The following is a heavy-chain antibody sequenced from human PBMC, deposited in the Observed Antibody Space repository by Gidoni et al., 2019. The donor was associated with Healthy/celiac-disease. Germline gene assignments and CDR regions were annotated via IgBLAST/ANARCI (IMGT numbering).Heavy chain of an antibody. CDR3: ARDAEGYCGGDCYSWDY. V-gene: IGHV3-48*04. D-gene: IGHD2-21*02. CDR2: ISSSSSTI. Sequence: EVQLVESGGGLVQPGWSLRLSCAASGFTFSSYSMNWVRQAPGKGLEWVSYISSSSSTIYYADSVKGRFTISRDNAKNSLYLQMNSLRAEDTAVYYCARDAEGYCGGDCYSWDYWGQGTLVTVSS. CDR1: GFTFSSYS. J-gene: IGHJ4*02.